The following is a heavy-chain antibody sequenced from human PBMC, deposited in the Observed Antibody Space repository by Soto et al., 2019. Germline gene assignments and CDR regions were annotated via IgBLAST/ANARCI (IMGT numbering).Heavy chain of an antibody. CDR1: GGSFSGYY. V-gene: IGHV4-34*01. CDR2: INHSGST. D-gene: IGHD2-15*01. J-gene: IGHJ5*02. Sequence: QVQLQQWGAGLLKPSETLSLTCAVYGGSFSGYYWSWIRQPPGKGLEWIGEINHSGSTNYNPSLKRRVTISVDTSKNQFSLKLSSVTAADTAVYYCARVGVYCSGGSCFRWFDPWGQGTLVTVSS. CDR3: ARVGVYCSGGSCFRWFDP.